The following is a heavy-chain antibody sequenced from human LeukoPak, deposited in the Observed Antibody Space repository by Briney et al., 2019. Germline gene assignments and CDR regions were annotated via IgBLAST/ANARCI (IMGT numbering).Heavy chain of an antibody. CDR1: GGSFSGYY. CDR3: ARFRRVRGVIIWFDP. D-gene: IGHD3-10*01. CDR2: INHSGST. V-gene: IGHV4-34*01. J-gene: IGHJ5*02. Sequence: PSGTLSLTCAVYGGSFSGYYWSWIRQPPGKGLEWIGEINHSGSTNYNPSLKSRVTISVDTSKNQFSLKLSSVTAADTAVYYCARFRRVRGVIIWFDPWGQGTLVTVSS.